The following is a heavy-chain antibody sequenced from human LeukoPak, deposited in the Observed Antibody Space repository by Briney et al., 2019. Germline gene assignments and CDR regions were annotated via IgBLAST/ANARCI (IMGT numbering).Heavy chain of an antibody. D-gene: IGHD1-14*01. CDR3: ARDTPEPPYYYYGMDV. Sequence: GGSLRLSCAASGFTFSSYGMHWVRQAPGKGLEWVAVIWYDGSNKYYADSVKGRFTISRDNSKNTLYLQMNSLGAEDTAVYYCARDTPEPPYYYYGMDVWGQGTTVTVSS. CDR2: IWYDGSNK. CDR1: GFTFSSYG. V-gene: IGHV3-33*01. J-gene: IGHJ6*02.